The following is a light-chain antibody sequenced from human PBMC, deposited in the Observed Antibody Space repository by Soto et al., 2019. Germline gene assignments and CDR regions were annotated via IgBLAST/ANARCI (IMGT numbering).Light chain of an antibody. CDR1: QSISSY. V-gene: IGKV1-39*01. J-gene: IGKJ1*01. CDR2: AAS. CDR3: QQSYSTPWT. Sequence: DIHMTQTPSSLSASVADRVTITCRASQSISSYLNWYQQKPGKAPKLLIYAASSLQSGVPSRFSGSGSGTDFTLTISSLQPEDSATYYCQQSYSTPWTFGQGSKVDIK.